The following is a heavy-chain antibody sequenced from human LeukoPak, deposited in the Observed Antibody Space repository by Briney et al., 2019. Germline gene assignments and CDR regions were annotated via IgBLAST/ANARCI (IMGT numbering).Heavy chain of an antibody. Sequence: PSETLSLTCAVSGGSISSGGYSWSWIRQPPGKGLEWIGYIYYSGSTYYNPSLKSRVTISVDTSKNQFSLKLSSVTAADTAVYYCARVGGNPASDAFDIWGQGTMVTVSS. J-gene: IGHJ3*02. CDR1: GGSISSGGYS. D-gene: IGHD4-23*01. V-gene: IGHV4-31*11. CDR2: IYYSGST. CDR3: ARVGGNPASDAFDI.